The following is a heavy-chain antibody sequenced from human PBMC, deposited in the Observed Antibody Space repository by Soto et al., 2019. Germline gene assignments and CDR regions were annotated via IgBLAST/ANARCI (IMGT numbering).Heavy chain of an antibody. J-gene: IGHJ4*02. V-gene: IGHV4-59*01. CDR1: GGSIGHYY. CDR2: VYHTGTT. CDR3: DS. D-gene: IGHD1-26*01. Sequence: PSETLSLTCTVSGGSIGHYYWSWIRRPPGRGLQWIGYVYHTGTTTYSPSLKSRVTISVDTSKNLKASDTAIYYCTKGATSPFDSWGQGTRVTVSS.